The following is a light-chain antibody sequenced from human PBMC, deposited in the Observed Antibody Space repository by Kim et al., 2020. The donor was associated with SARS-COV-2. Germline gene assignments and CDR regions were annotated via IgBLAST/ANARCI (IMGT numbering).Light chain of an antibody. J-gene: IGLJ1*01. Sequence: GQSITISCTGTRLDVGGYNYVAWYQQHPGKAPTLMIYDDHNRPTGVSDRCSGAESGNTASLTISGLKAENEADYYCSSWASTTSYVFGTGTKVTVL. CDR3: SSWASTTSYV. CDR2: DDH. CDR1: RLDVGGYNY. V-gene: IGLV2-14*03.